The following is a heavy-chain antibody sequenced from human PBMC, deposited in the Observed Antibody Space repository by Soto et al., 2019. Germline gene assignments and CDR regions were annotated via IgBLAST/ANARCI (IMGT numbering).Heavy chain of an antibody. D-gene: IGHD6-13*01. CDR2: IKQDGSEK. V-gene: IGHV3-7*01. Sequence: GGSLRLSCAASGFTFSSYWMSWVRQAPGKGLEWVANIKQDGSEKYYVDSVKGRFTISRDNAKNSLYLQMNSLRAEDTAVYYCARAAAAGSNDAFDIWGQVTMVTVSS. CDR1: GFTFSSYW. J-gene: IGHJ3*02. CDR3: ARAAAAGSNDAFDI.